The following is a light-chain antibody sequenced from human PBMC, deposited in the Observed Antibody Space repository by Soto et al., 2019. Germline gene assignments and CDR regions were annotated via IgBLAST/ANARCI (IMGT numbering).Light chain of an antibody. CDR3: QHYDNSAALT. J-gene: IGKJ4*01. CDR1: QTGSSSC. V-gene: IGKV3-20*01. CDR2: GVS. Sequence: EIVLTQSPGTLSLSPGESATLFCRASQTGSSSCLAWYQQKPGQAPRLLIYGVSSRATGIPDRFSGSGSGTDFTLPISRLQPEDFAVYYCQHYDNSAALTFGGGTNVEIK.